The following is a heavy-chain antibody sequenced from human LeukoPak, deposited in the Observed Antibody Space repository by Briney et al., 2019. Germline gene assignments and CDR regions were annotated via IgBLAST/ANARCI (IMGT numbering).Heavy chain of an antibody. CDR3: ARGPLNSSSWYRAYYYYGMDV. J-gene: IGHJ6*02. D-gene: IGHD6-13*01. CDR1: GYTFTGYY. Sequence: TSVKVSCKASGYTFTGYYMHWVRQAPGQGLEWMGWINPNSGGTNYAQKFQGRVTMTRDTSISTAYMELSRLRSDDTAVYYCARGPLNSSSWYRAYYYYGMDVWGQGTTVTVSS. V-gene: IGHV1-2*02. CDR2: INPNSGGT.